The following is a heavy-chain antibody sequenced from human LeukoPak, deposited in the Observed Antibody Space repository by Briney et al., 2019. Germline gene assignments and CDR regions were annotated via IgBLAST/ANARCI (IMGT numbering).Heavy chain of an antibody. J-gene: IGHJ4*02. CDR3: ARVYSATRFDY. CDR1: SGSFSGFY. D-gene: IGHD1-26*01. V-gene: IGHV4-34*01. CDR2: INHSGST. Sequence: SETLSLTCAVYSGSFSGFYWTWIRQPPGKGLEWIGEINHSGSTNYNPSLESRVTISVDTSKNQFSLKLSSVTAADTAVYHCARVYSATRFDYWGQGTLVTVSS.